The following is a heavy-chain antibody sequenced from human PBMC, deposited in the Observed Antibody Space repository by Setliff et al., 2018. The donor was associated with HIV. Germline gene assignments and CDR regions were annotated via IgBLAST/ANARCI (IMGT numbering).Heavy chain of an antibody. Sequence: NPSETLSLTCTVSGGSISSSSYYWGWIRQPPGKGLEWIGSIYYSGSTYYNPSLKSRVTISVDTSKNQFSLKLSSVTAADTAVYYCASIGYSYFPVPRFDPWGQGTLVTVSS. CDR1: GGSISSSSYY. CDR3: ASIGYSYFPVPRFDP. CDR2: IYYSGST. D-gene: IGHD5-18*01. J-gene: IGHJ5*02. V-gene: IGHV4-39*01.